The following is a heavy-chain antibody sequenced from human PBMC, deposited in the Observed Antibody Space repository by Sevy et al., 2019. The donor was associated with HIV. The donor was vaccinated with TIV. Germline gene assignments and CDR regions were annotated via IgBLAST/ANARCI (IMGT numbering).Heavy chain of an antibody. D-gene: IGHD6-19*01. CDR3: ARLPQLLGPSFDS. Sequence: SETLTLTCTVSGASMRSSHYWGWIRQPPGKGLDWVGSIYNSGSTYYNPSLKTRLTISIDTSKNQFSLNLISVTAADTAVYYGARLPQLLGPSFDSRGPGILVTVSS. J-gene: IGHJ4*02. CDR2: IYNSGST. V-gene: IGHV4-39*01. CDR1: GASMRSSHY.